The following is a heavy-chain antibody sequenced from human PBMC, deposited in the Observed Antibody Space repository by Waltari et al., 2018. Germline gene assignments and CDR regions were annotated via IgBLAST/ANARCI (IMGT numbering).Heavy chain of an antibody. D-gene: IGHD5-12*01. CDR2: IYYSGSA. Sequence: QVQLQESGPGLVKPSETLSLTCTVSGGSINRYYWSWIRQPPGKGLEWIGYIYYSGSANYNPSLKGRVTFSVDTSNNQFSLKLSSVTAADTAVYYCARARDGYNLFDYWGQGTLVTVSS. V-gene: IGHV4-59*01. J-gene: IGHJ4*02. CDR1: GGSINRYY. CDR3: ARARDGYNLFDY.